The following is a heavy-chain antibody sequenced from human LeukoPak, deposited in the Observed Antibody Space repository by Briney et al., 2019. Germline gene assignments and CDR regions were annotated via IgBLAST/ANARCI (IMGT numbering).Heavy chain of an antibody. CDR3: ARGTVALPGGLDY. CDR2: INYSGSST. CDR1: GFSFSSHV. J-gene: IGHJ4*02. V-gene: IGHV3-23*05. D-gene: IGHD7-27*01. Sequence: GGSLRLSCAASGFSFSSHVMSWVRQAPGKGLEWVSVINYSGSSTYHADSVKGRFTISRDNSKNTLHLQMNSLRADDTAVYYCARGTVALPGGLDYWGQGTLVTVSS.